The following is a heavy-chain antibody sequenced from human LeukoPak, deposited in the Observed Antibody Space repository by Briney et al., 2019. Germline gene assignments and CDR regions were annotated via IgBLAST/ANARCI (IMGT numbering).Heavy chain of an antibody. CDR3: AKARYSGSAALDF. J-gene: IGHJ4*02. Sequence: PGGSLRLSCAASGFTFSSYGMNWVRQTPGKGLDWVSFIRYDGSKTFYGDSVRGRFTISRDNSKNTLYLQMKSLTIDDAAVYYCAKARYSGSAALDFWGQGTLVTVSS. CDR1: GFTFSSYG. D-gene: IGHD1-26*01. V-gene: IGHV3-30*02. CDR2: IRYDGSKT.